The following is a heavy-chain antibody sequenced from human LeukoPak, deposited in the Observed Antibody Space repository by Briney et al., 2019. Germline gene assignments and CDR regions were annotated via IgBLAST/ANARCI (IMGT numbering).Heavy chain of an antibody. CDR3: ARIKSYYDILTGYQGTRDAFDI. Sequence: SETLSLTCTVSGGSVSSGSYYWSWIRQPPGKGLEWIGFIYYSGSTNYNPSLTSRVTISVDTSKNQFSLKLSSVTAADTAVYYCARIKSYYDILTGYQGTRDAFDIWGQGTMVTVSS. V-gene: IGHV4-61*01. D-gene: IGHD3-9*01. CDR1: GGSVSSGSYY. J-gene: IGHJ3*02. CDR2: IYYSGST.